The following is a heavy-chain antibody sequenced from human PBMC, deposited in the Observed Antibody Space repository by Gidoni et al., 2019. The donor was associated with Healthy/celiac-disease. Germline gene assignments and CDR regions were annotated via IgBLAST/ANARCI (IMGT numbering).Heavy chain of an antibody. CDR3: AKDRGRYGDYGFNWFDP. CDR2: ISWNSGSI. D-gene: IGHD4-17*01. CDR1: GFTFDDYA. V-gene: IGHV3-9*01. J-gene: IGHJ5*02. Sequence: EVQLVESGGGLVQPGRSLRLSCAASGFTFDDYAMHWVRQAPGKGLEWVSGISWNSGSIGYADSVKCRFTISRDNAKNSLYLQMNSLRAEDTALYYCAKDRGRYGDYGFNWFDPWGQGTLVTVSS.